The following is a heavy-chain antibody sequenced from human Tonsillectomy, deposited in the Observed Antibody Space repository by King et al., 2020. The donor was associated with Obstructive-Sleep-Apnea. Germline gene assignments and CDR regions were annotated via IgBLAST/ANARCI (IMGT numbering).Heavy chain of an antibody. Sequence: EVQLVESGGGLVQPGGSLRLSCAASGFTFSSYSMNWVRQAPGKGRELGSYISSSSFTIYYADSVKCRFTISRDNAKNSLYLQMNSLRAEDTAVYYCARLDTPNDYWGQGTLVTVSS. D-gene: IGHD5-18*01. CDR3: ARLDTPNDY. CDR2: ISSSSFTI. CDR1: GFTFSSYS. V-gene: IGHV3-48*01. J-gene: IGHJ4*02.